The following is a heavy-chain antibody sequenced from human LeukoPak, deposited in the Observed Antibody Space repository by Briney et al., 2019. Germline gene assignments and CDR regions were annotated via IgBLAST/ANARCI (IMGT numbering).Heavy chain of an antibody. J-gene: IGHJ5*02. Sequence: ASVKVSCKDSGYTFTGYYMHWVRQAPGRGLEWMGWINPNSGGTNYAQKFQGRVTMTRDTSISTAYMELSRLRSDDTAVYYCASYSRYGSGSYCPPWGQGTLVTVSS. CDR1: GYTFTGYY. CDR2: INPNSGGT. D-gene: IGHD3-10*01. V-gene: IGHV1-2*02. CDR3: ASYSRYGSGSYCPP.